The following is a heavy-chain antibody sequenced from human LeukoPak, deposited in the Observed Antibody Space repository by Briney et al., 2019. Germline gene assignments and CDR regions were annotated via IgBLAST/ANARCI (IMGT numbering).Heavy chain of an antibody. D-gene: IGHD4-17*01. V-gene: IGHV4-61*01. CDR3: ARDRYGDYGPIGYYFDY. CDR2: IYYTGST. J-gene: IGHJ4*02. Sequence: SETLSLTCTVSGGSVSNGNYYWSWLRRPPGKALEWIGYIYYTGSTSYNPSLEGRVTISVNTSKNQFSVKLNSVTAADTAVYYCARDRYGDYGPIGYYFDYWGQGTLVTASS. CDR1: GGSVSNGNYY.